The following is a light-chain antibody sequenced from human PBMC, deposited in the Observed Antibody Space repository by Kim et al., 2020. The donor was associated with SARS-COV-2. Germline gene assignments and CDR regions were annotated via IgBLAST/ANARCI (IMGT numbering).Light chain of an antibody. Sequence: VPPGTTASITCSGDKLGHRYDCWYQQRPGRSPELVIYEDNKRPSGIPERFSGSNSGNTATLTISGTQAMDEADYYCQAWDTATHVVFGGGTQLTVL. V-gene: IGLV3-1*01. CDR3: QAWDTATHVV. CDR2: EDN. J-gene: IGLJ2*01. CDR1: KLGHRY.